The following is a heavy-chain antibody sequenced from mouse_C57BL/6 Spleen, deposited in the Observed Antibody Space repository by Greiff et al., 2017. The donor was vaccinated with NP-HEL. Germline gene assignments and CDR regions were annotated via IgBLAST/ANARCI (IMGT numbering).Heavy chain of an antibody. V-gene: IGHV1-69*01. CDR1: GYTFTSYW. Sequence: QVQLQQPGAELVMPGASVKLSCKASGYTFTSYWMHWVKQRPGQGLEWIGEIDPSDSYTNYNQKFKGKSTLTVDKSSSTAYMQLSSLTSEDSAVYYCARWGYYGSSSSYWYFDVWGTGTTVTVSS. J-gene: IGHJ1*03. CDR2: IDPSDSYT. D-gene: IGHD1-1*01. CDR3: ARWGYYGSSSSYWYFDV.